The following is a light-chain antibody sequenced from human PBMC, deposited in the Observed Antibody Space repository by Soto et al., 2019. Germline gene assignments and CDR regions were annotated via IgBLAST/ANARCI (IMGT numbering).Light chain of an antibody. CDR2: KAS. CDR3: QQANSYTWA. Sequence: DIQMTQSLSTLSASVGDRVIIICRASRSISSWLAWYQQKPGKAPKLLIYKASSLESGVPSRFSGTRSGTDFTLTISSLQPEDFATYYCQQANSYTWAVGQGTKGEIK. J-gene: IGKJ1*01. V-gene: IGKV1-5*03. CDR1: RSISSW.